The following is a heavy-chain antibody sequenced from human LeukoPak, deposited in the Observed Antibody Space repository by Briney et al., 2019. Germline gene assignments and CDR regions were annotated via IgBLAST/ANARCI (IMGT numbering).Heavy chain of an antibody. CDR1: GFTVSSNY. CDR2: IYSGGST. Sequence: PGGSLRLSCAASGFTVSSNYMSWVRQAPGKGLEWVSVIYSGGSTYYADSVKGRLTISRDNSKNTLYLQMNSLRAEDTAVYYCARVKVAATVYYYYYMDVWGKGTTVTVSS. CDR3: ARVKVAATVYYYYYMDV. D-gene: IGHD2-15*01. J-gene: IGHJ6*03. V-gene: IGHV3-53*01.